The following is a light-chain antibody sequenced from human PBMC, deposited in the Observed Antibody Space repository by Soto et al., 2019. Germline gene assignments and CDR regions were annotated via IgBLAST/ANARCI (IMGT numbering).Light chain of an antibody. CDR2: AAS. V-gene: IGKV1-39*01. Sequence: DVQMTQSPSSLSASVGDRVTITCRASQSIASFLNWYQQRPGTAPKHLIYAASNLESGVPSRFSRRGSATDFTLSISSLQPEDFATYFCQQTYSMPVTFGQWTKLEMK. J-gene: IGKJ2*01. CDR3: QQTYSMPVT. CDR1: QSIASF.